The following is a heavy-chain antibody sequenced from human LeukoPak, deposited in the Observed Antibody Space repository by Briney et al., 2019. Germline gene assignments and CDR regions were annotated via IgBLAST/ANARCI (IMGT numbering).Heavy chain of an antibody. Sequence: GGSLRLSCEASGFTFSSYAMSWVRQAPGKGLEWVSAISGSGGSTYYADSVKGRFTISRDNSKNTLYLQMNSLRAEDTAVYYCAKAPGIAVAGTTWHPDYWGQGTLVTVSS. CDR1: GFTFSSYA. CDR2: ISGSGGST. V-gene: IGHV3-23*01. CDR3: AKAPGIAVAGTTWHPDY. D-gene: IGHD6-19*01. J-gene: IGHJ4*02.